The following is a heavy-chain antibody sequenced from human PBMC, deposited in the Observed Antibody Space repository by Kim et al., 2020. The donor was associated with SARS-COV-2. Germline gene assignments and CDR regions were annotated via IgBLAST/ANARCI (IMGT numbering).Heavy chain of an antibody. CDR3: ARDFGVGMDV. V-gene: IGHV3-30*04. CDR1: GFTFSSYA. CDR2: ISYDGSNK. Sequence: GGSLRLSCAASGFTFSSYAMHWVRQAPGKGLEWVAVISYDGSNKYYADSVRGRFTISRDNSKNTLYLQINSLRAEDTAVYYCARDFGVGMDVWGQGTTVTVSS. J-gene: IGHJ6*02. D-gene: IGHD3-10*01.